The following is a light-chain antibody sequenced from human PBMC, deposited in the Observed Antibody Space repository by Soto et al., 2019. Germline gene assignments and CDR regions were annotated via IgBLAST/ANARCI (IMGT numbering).Light chain of an antibody. CDR3: QQSYSAPRT. J-gene: IGKJ4*02. CDR1: QSISNY. V-gene: IGKV1-39*01. Sequence: DIQMTQSPPSLSASVEDRVTITCRASQSISNYLNWYQQKVGKAPQLLIYGSSNLQSGVPARFSGSGSGTDFTLTISDLQPEDFATFYGQQSYSAPRTFGGGTKVDIK. CDR2: GSS.